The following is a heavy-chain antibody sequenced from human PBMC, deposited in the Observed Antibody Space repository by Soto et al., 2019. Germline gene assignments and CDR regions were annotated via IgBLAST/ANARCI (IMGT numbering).Heavy chain of an antibody. D-gene: IGHD6-13*01. CDR2: INHSGST. J-gene: IGHJ5*02. V-gene: IGHV4-34*01. CDR3: ASHTAAGRNNWFDP. Sequence: SETLSLTCAVYGGSFSGYYWSWIRQPPGKGLEWIGEINHSGSTNYNPSLKSRVTISVDTSKNQFSLKLSSVTAADTAVYYCASHTAAGRNNWFDPWGQGTLVTVSS. CDR1: GGSFSGYY.